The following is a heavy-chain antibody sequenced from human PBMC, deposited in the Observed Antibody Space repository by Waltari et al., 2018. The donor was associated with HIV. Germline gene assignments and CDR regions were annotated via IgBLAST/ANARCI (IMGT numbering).Heavy chain of an antibody. CDR1: GGSFSGYY. CDR2: INHSGST. CDR3: AEKGIFGVVAGMDV. D-gene: IGHD3-3*01. J-gene: IGHJ6*02. Sequence: QVQLQQWGAGLLKPSETLSLTCAVYGGSFSGYYWSWIRQPPGKGLEWIGEINHSGSTNYNPSLKSRVTISVDTSKNQFSLKLSSVTAADTAVYYCAEKGIFGVVAGMDVWGQGTTVTVSS. V-gene: IGHV4-34*01.